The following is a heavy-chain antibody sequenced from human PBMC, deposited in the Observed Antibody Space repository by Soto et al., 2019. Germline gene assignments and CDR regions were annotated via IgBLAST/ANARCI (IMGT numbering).Heavy chain of an antibody. D-gene: IGHD2-2*01. CDR1: GGTFSSYA. V-gene: IGHV1-69*06. CDR2: IIPIFGTA. CDR3: ARDLKYCTTSSCYSPHDY. J-gene: IGHJ4*02. Sequence: ASVKVSCKASGGTFSSYAISWVRQAPGQGLEWMGGIIPIFGTANYAQNFQDRVIVTADTSTTTAYMDLTGLTADDTAIYYCARDLKYCTTSSCYSPHDYWGQGTQVTVSS.